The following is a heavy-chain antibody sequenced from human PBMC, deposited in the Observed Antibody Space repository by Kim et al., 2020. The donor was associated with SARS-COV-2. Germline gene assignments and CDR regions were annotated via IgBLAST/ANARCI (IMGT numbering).Heavy chain of an antibody. CDR3: AKDDNIVVPSYYYGIDV. D-gene: IGHD2-2*01. Sequence: GGSLRLSCAASGFTFSTCGMHWVRQAPGKGLEWVAAISYDGSNEFYADSVKGRFTISRDKSENRLFLQMDSLRAEDTAVYFCAKDDNIVVPSYYYGIDVWGQGTAVTVSS. J-gene: IGHJ6*02. CDR1: GFTFSTCG. V-gene: IGHV3-30*18. CDR2: ISYDGSNE.